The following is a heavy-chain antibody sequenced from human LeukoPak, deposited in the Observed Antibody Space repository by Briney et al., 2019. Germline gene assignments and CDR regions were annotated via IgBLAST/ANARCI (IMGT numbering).Heavy chain of an antibody. CDR1: GGTFSSYA. CDR2: IIPIFGTA. D-gene: IGHD3-10*01. CDR3: ASSYGSGSYGDFDY. J-gene: IGHJ4*02. Sequence: GSSVKVSCKASGGTFSSYAISWVRQAPGQGLEWMGGIIPIFGTANYAQKFQGRVTITADESTSTAYTELSSLRSEDTAVYYCASSYGSGSYGDFDYWGQGTLVTVSS. V-gene: IGHV1-69*01.